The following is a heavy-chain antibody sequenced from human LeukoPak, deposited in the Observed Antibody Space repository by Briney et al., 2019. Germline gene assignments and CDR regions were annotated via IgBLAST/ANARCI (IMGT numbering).Heavy chain of an antibody. CDR2: IYYSGST. D-gene: IGHD3-16*01. J-gene: IGHJ3*02. Sequence: SETLSLTCTVSGGSISTSDRYWGWIRQPPGKGLEWIGSIYYSGSTYYNPSLKSRVTISVDTSKNQFSLKLSSVTAADTAVYYCARRDRYDYVWGSYRLGAFDIWGQGTMVTVSS. V-gene: IGHV4-39*01. CDR3: ARRDRYDYVWGSYRLGAFDI. CDR1: GGSISTSDRY.